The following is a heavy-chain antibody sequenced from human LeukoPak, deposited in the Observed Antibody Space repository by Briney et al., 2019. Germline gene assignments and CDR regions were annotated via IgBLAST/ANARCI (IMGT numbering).Heavy chain of an antibody. Sequence: ASVKVSCKASGYTFTGYYMHWVRQAPGQGLEWMGWINPNSGGTNYAQKFQGRVTMTRDTSISTAYMELSRLRSDDTAVYYCARDLEMATRLSGAFDIWGQGTMVTVSS. J-gene: IGHJ3*02. V-gene: IGHV1-2*02. CDR1: GYTFTGYY. D-gene: IGHD5-24*01. CDR2: INPNSGGT. CDR3: ARDLEMATRLSGAFDI.